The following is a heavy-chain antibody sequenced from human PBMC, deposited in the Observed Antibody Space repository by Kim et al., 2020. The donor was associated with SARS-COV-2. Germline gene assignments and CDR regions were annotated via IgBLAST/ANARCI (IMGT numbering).Heavy chain of an antibody. CDR2: INHSGST. J-gene: IGHJ6*02. CDR3: ALRYGSGPYYGMDV. CDR1: GGSFSGYY. V-gene: IGHV4-34*01. D-gene: IGHD3-10*01. Sequence: SETLSLTCAVYGGSFSGYYWSWIRQPPGKGLEWIGEINHSGSTNYNPSLKSRVTISVDTSKNQFSLKLSSVTAADTAVYYCALRYGSGPYYGMDVWGQGTTVTVSS.